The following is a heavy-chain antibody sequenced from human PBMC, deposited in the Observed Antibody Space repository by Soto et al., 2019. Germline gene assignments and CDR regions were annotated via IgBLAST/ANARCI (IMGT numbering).Heavy chain of an antibody. V-gene: IGHV1-18*01. Sequence: ASVKVYWKPSGDTFTNFGLSWVRQAPGQGLECMGWIATYNTNRNYEQKFQGRLTLTTDTSTSTAYMELKSMGYDDTAVYYCVRVLPGLFNRCDLSGHVTLFTV. CDR1: GDTFTNFG. J-gene: IGHJ5*02. CDR2: IATYNTNR. D-gene: IGHD2-21*01. CDR3: VRVLPGLFNRCDL.